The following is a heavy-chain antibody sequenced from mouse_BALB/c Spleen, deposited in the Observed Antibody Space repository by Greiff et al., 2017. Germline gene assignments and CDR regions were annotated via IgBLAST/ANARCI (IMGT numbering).Heavy chain of an antibody. Sequence: DVKLVESGGGLVKPGGSLKLSCAASGFTFSSYAMSWVRQTPEKRLEWVASISSGGSTYYPDSVKGRSTISRDNARNILYLQMSSLRSEDTAMYYCARGGDWYFDVWGAGTTVTVSS. CDR1: GFTFSSYA. CDR3: ARGGDWYFDV. V-gene: IGHV5-6-5*01. CDR2: ISSGGST. J-gene: IGHJ1*01.